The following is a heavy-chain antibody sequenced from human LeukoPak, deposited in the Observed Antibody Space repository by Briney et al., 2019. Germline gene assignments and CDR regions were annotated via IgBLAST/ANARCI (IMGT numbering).Heavy chain of an antibody. J-gene: IGHJ3*02. D-gene: IGHD4-17*01. CDR1: GFTFRNYA. CDR3: AKVHRPTVTTLYDAFDI. CDR2: ILSGGDST. V-gene: IGHV3-23*01. Sequence: PGGSLRLSCAASGFTFRNYAMSWVRQAPGKGLEWVSSILSGGDSTSYADSVKGRFTISRDNSKNTLYLQMNSLRAEDTAVYYCAKVHRPTVTTLYDAFDIWGQGTMVTVSS.